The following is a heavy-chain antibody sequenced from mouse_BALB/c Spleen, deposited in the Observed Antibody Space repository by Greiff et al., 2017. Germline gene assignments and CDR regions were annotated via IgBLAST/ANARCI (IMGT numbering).Heavy chain of an antibody. J-gene: IGHJ4*01. CDR3: ASSQLFYAMDY. Sequence: VQLKESGPGLVKPSQSLSLTCTVTGYSITSDYAWNWIRQFPGNKLEWMGYISYSGSTSYNPSLKSRISITRDTSKNQFFLQLNSVTTEDTATYYCASSQLFYAMDYWGQGTSVTVSS. CDR2: ISYSGST. CDR1: GYSITSDYA. V-gene: IGHV3-2*02. D-gene: IGHD4-1*02.